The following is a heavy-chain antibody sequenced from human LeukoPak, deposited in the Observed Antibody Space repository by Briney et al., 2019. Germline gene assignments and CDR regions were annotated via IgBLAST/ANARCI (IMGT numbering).Heavy chain of an antibody. Sequence: ETLSLTCAVSGSSISSGYYWGWIRQAPGKGLEWVANIKQDGSEKYYVDSVKGRFTISRDNAKNSLYLQMNSLRAEDTAVYYCATDYGDYAPWGQGTLVTVSS. CDR2: IKQDGSEK. CDR1: GSSISSGYY. V-gene: IGHV3-7*01. D-gene: IGHD4-17*01. J-gene: IGHJ5*02. CDR3: ATDYGDYAP.